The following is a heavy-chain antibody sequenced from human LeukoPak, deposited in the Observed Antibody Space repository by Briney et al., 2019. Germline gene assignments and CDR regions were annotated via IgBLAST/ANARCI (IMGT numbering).Heavy chain of an antibody. CDR3: ARALSAMVPDY. CDR2: IRYDGSNK. J-gene: IGHJ4*02. D-gene: IGHD5-18*01. V-gene: IGHV3-33*01. Sequence: TGGSLRLSCAASGFTFSSYGMHWVRQAPGKGLEWVAVIRYDGSNKYYGDSVKGRFTISRDNSKNTLYLQMNSLRAEDTAVYYCARALSAMVPDYWGQGTLVTASS. CDR1: GFTFSSYG.